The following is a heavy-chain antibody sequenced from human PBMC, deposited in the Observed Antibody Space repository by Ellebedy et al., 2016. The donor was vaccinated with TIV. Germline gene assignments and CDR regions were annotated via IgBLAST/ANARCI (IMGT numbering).Heavy chain of an antibody. V-gene: IGHV3-7*01. D-gene: IGHD5-24*01. Sequence: GGSLRLXCAVSGFTFSSYWVSWVRQAPGKGLEWVANIKQDGSEKYYVDSVKGRFTISRDNAKNSLYLQMNSLRTEDTAVYYCARVAGAQSLDGFDYWGQGTLVTVS. CDR1: GFTFSSYW. CDR2: IKQDGSEK. CDR3: ARVAGAQSLDGFDY. J-gene: IGHJ4*02.